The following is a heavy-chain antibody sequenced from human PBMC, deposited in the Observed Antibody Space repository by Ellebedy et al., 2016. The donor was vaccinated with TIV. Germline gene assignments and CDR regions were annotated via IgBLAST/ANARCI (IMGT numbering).Heavy chain of an antibody. CDR3: AREAWDGDYYVDY. CDR1: GFTFSSYG. CDR2: IWNDGSNN. J-gene: IGHJ4*02. Sequence: GESLKISCAASGFTFSSYGMHWVRQAPGKGREWVEIIWNDGSNNNYADSVKGRFTISRDNSKNRLYLQMNSLRAEDTAVYYCAREAWDGDYYVDYWGQGTLVTVSS. V-gene: IGHV3-33*01. D-gene: IGHD4-17*01.